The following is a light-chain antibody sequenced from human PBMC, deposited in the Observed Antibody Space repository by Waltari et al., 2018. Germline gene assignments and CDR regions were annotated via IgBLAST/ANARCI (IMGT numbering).Light chain of an antibody. Sequence: QSVLTQPPSVSEAPRQRVTISCSGSSSNIGNNAVNWYQRLPGEAPKLLIYYDDLLPSGVSDRFSGSKSGTSASMDIGGLLSEDEGDYYCAAWDDSLNAVVFGGGTKLTVL. CDR2: YDD. CDR1: SSNIGNNA. V-gene: IGLV1-36*01. CDR3: AAWDDSLNAVV. J-gene: IGLJ2*01.